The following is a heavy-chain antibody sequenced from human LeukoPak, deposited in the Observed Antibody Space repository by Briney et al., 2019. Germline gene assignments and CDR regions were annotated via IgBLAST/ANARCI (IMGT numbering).Heavy chain of an antibody. CDR2: ISYDGSNK. V-gene: IGHV3-30*18. Sequence: GGSLRLSCAASGFSFSSYGMHWVRQAPGKGLEWVAVISYDGSNKYYADSVKGRFTISRENSKNTLHLQMNSLRTEDTAVYYCAKDHYYYGSGIYFMHYFDYWGQGTLVTVSS. CDR1: GFSFSSYG. J-gene: IGHJ4*02. CDR3: AKDHYYYGSGIYFMHYFDY. D-gene: IGHD3-10*01.